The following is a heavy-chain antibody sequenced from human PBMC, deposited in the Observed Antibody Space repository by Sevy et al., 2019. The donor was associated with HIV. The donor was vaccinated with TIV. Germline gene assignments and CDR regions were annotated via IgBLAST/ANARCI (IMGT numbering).Heavy chain of an antibody. CDR3: ARVCSGGSCYSDYYYYYGMDV. D-gene: IGHD2-15*01. CDR2: IYYSGST. V-gene: IGHV4-30-4*01. Sequence: SETLSLTCTVSGGSISSGDYYWSWIRQPPGKGLEWIGYIYYSGSTYYNPSLKSRVTISVDTSKNQFSLKLSCVTAADTAVYYCARVCSGGSCYSDYYYYYGMDVWGQGTTVTVSS. J-gene: IGHJ6*02. CDR1: GGSISSGDYY.